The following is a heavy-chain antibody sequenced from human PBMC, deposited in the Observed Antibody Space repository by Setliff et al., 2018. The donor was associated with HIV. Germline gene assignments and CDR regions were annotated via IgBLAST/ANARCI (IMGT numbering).Heavy chain of an antibody. CDR1: GGSFSDYY. D-gene: IGHD2-8*02. V-gene: IGHV4-34*01. CDR2: ITHSGRT. CDR3: ARATATYWYSIPRDYIYHMNV. Sequence: SETLSLTCAVYGGSFSDYYWTWIRQPPGKGLEWIGEITHSGRTNFRPSLRSRVTMSRDTSKNQFSLKLSSVTAADTAVYYCARATATYWYSIPRDYIYHMNVWGEGTTVTVSS. J-gene: IGHJ6*03.